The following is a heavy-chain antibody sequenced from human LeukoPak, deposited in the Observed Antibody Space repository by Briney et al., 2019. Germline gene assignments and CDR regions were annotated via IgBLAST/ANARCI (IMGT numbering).Heavy chain of an antibody. CDR1: GGSISSSSYY. CDR2: IYYSGST. D-gene: IGHD2-8*01. Sequence: SETLSLTCTVSGGSISSSSYYWGWIRQPPGKGLEWIGSIYYSGSTYYNPSLKSRVTISVDTSKNQFSLKLSSVTAADTAVYYCARLGYCTNGVCYNLDYWGQGTLVTVSS. J-gene: IGHJ4*02. V-gene: IGHV4-39*01. CDR3: ARLGYCTNGVCYNLDY.